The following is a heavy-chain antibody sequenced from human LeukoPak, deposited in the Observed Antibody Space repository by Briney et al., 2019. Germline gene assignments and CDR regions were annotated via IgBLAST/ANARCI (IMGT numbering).Heavy chain of an antibody. CDR3: AGSHSSTWYPDC. CDR1: GDSVSSNSAT. D-gene: IGHD6-13*01. Sequence: SQTLSLTCAISGDSVSSNSATWNWIRKSPSRGLEWLGRTDYRSKWYNEYAASVKSRTTINPDTSKNQFSLHLNSVTPEDTAVYYCAGSHSSTWYPDCWGQGTLVTVSS. CDR2: TDYRSKWYN. V-gene: IGHV6-1*01. J-gene: IGHJ4*02.